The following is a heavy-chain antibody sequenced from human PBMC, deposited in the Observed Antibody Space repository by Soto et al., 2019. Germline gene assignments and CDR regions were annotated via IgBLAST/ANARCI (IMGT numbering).Heavy chain of an antibody. D-gene: IGHD3-10*01. V-gene: IGHV3-15*01. Sequence: EVQLVESGGGLVKSGESLRLSCAAFGFTFSGAWMTWVRQAPGKGLEWVGRIKSSIDGETKDYAAPVKGRFTISRDDSRNTLYLQMDSLKTDATAVYYCTADVPDLGSGGLYYLGQGTLFTVSS. CDR1: GFTFSGAW. J-gene: IGHJ4*02. CDR3: TADVPDLGSGGLYY. CDR2: IKSSIDGETK.